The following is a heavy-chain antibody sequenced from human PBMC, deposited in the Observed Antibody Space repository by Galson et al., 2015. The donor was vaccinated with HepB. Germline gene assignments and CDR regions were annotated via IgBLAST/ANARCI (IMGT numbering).Heavy chain of an antibody. V-gene: IGHV1-24*01. Sequence: SVKVSCKVSGYTLTELSMHWVRQAPGKGLEWMGGFDPEDGETIYAQKFQGRVTMTEDTSTDTAYMELSSLRSEDTAVYYCATPPRYSSSWYYFDYWGQGTLVTVSS. J-gene: IGHJ4*02. D-gene: IGHD6-13*01. CDR1: GYTLTELS. CDR3: ATPPRYSSSWYYFDY. CDR2: FDPEDGET.